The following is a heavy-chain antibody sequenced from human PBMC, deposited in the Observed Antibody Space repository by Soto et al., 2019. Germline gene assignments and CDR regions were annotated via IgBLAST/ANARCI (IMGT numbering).Heavy chain of an antibody. D-gene: IGHD6-13*01. V-gene: IGHV4-31*03. J-gene: IGHJ4*02. Sequence: QVQLQESGPGLVKPSQTLSLTCTVSGGSISSGGYYWSWIRQHPGKGLEWIGYIYYSGSTYYNPSLKSRVTISVDTSKNQFSLKLSSVTAADTVVYYCARGRQSIAAAGTFDYWGQGTLVTVSS. CDR1: GGSISSGGYY. CDR2: IYYSGST. CDR3: ARGRQSIAAAGTFDY.